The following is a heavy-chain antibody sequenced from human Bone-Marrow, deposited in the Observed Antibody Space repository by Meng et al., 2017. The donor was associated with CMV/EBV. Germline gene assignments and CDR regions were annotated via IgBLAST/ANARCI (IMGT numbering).Heavy chain of an antibody. CDR3: ASRWVRGSSSVWFDP. CDR1: GGTFSSYA. CDR2: IIPIFGTA. V-gene: IGHV1-69*05. J-gene: IGHJ5*02. D-gene: IGHD6-6*01. Sequence: SVKVSCKASGGTFSSYAISWVRQAPGQGLEWMGGIIPIFGTANYAQKFRGRVTITTDESTSTAYMELSSLRSEDTAVYYCASRWVRGSSSVWFDPWGQGTLVTVSS.